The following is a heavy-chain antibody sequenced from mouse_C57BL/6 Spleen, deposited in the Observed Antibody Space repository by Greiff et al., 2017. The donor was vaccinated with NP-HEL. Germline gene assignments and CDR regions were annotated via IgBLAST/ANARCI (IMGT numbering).Heavy chain of an antibody. D-gene: IGHD1-1*01. V-gene: IGHV14-3*01. CDR1: GFNFKNTY. CDR3: ASHYHDYGRSYAMDY. Sequence: VQLKESVAELVRPGASVKLSCTASGFNFKNTYMHWVKQRPEQGLEWIGRIDPANGNTKYAPKFQGKATMTADTSSNTAYLQLSSLTSEDTAIYDCASHYHDYGRSYAMDYWGQGTSVTVSS. J-gene: IGHJ4*01. CDR2: IDPANGNT.